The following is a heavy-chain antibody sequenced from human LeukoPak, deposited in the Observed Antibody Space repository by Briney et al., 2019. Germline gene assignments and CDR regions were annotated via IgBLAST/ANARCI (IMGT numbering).Heavy chain of an antibody. V-gene: IGHV1-46*01. J-gene: IGHJ4*02. CDR2: INPSGGST. Sequence: ASVKVSCKASGYTFTSYYMHWVRQAPGQGLEWMGIINPSGGSTSYAQKFQGRVTMTRDMSTSTDYLELSSLRSEDTAVYYCATDRGRGYYYYFDYWGQGTLVTVSS. D-gene: IGHD3-22*01. CDR3: ATDRGRGYYYYFDY. CDR1: GYTFTSYY.